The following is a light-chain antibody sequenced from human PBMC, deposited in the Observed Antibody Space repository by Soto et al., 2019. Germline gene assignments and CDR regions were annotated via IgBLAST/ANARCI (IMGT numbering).Light chain of an antibody. J-gene: IGKJ4*01. V-gene: IGKV1-27*01. CDR3: QKYNSAPLT. CDR1: QGIAPY. CDR2: ATS. Sequence: DVQMTQSPSSLSAFVGDRVTITCRASQGIAPYLAWFQQKPGKVPKLLIYATSTLQSGVPSRFSGSGSGTDVTLTITSLQPEDVATYYCQKYNSAPLTVGGGTKVEIK.